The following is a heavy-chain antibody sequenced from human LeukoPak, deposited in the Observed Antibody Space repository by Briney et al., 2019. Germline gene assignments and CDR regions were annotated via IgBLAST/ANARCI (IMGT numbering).Heavy chain of an antibody. V-gene: IGHV4-39*07. D-gene: IGHD3-16*01. CDR3: ASLRVPGDFDY. Sequence: SETLSLTCAVSGGSISSSSYYWGWIRQPPGKGLEWIGNIYHSGNTYYNSSLKSRVTISVDTSKNQFSLRLTSVTAADTAVYYCASLRVPGDFDYWGQGTLVTVSS. CDR2: IYHSGNT. J-gene: IGHJ4*02. CDR1: GGSISSSSYY.